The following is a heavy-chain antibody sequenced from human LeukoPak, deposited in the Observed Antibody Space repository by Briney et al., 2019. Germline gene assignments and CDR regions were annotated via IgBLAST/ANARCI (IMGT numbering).Heavy chain of an antibody. CDR3: AKAVLSDYYGSGSNH. CDR1: GFTFSSYG. CDR2: IRYDGSNK. D-gene: IGHD3-10*01. Sequence: SGGSLRLSCAASGFTFSSYGMHWVRQAPGKGLEWVAFIRYDGSNKYYADSVKGRFTISRDNSKNTLYLQMNSLRAEDTAVYYCAKAVLSDYYGSGSNHWGQGTLVTVSS. J-gene: IGHJ1*01. V-gene: IGHV3-30*02.